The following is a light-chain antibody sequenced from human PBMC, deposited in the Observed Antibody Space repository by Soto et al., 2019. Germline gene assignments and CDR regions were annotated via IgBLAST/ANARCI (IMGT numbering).Light chain of an antibody. CDR2: QAS. Sequence: DIQMTQSPSVLSASVGDKVTITCRASQDIRNSLAWYQQRQGKAPELLISQASDLQGGVPSRFSGSGSGTEFTLTIRSLQPEDFATYQCHQYYSYSTFGQGTKVE. V-gene: IGKV1-5*03. CDR3: HQYYSYST. CDR1: QDIRNS. J-gene: IGKJ2*01.